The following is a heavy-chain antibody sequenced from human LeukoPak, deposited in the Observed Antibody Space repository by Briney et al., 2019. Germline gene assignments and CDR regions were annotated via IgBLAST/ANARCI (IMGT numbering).Heavy chain of an antibody. CDR1: GFTFSNYW. CDR2: IKQDGSEK. V-gene: IGHV3-7*01. CDR3: AREWGSGGTYYFDY. Sequence: PGGSLRLSCAASGFTFSNYWMSWVRQAPGKGLQWVANIKQDGSEKYYVDSVKGRFTISRDNAKNSLYLQMNSLRAEDTAVYYCAREWGSGGTYYFDYWGQGTLVTVSS. J-gene: IGHJ4*02. D-gene: IGHD3-10*01.